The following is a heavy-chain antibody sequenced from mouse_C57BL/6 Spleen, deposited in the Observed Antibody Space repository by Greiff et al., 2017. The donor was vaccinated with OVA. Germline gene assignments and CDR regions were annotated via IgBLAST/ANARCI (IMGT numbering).Heavy chain of an antibody. CDR3: ARDDDGYPFAY. V-gene: IGHV3-6*01. CDR1: GYSITSGYY. J-gene: IGHJ3*01. D-gene: IGHD2-3*01. CDR2: ISYDGSN. Sequence: DVQLVESGPGLVKPSQSLSLTCSVTGYSITSGYYWNWIRQFPGNKLEWMGYISYDGSNNYNPSLKNRISITRDTSKNQFFLKLNSVTTEDTATYYCARDDDGYPFAYWGQGTLVTVSA.